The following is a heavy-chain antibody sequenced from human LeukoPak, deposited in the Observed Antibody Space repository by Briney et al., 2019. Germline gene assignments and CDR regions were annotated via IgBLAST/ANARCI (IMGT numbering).Heavy chain of an antibody. CDR1: GGSISSYY. CDR2: IYTSGST. J-gene: IGHJ4*02. D-gene: IGHD1-26*01. CDR3: ARRVGPFDY. Sequence: SETLSLTCTVPGGSISSYYWSWIRQPPGKGLEWIGYIYTSGSTNYNPSLKSRVTISVDTSKNQFSLKLSSVTAADTAVYYCARRVGPFDYWGQGTLVTVSS. V-gene: IGHV4-4*09.